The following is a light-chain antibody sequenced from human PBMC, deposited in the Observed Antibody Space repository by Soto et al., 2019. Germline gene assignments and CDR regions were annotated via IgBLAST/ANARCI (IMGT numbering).Light chain of an antibody. CDR2: DVS. J-gene: IGLJ2*01. CDR3: SSYISSSTVGV. CDR1: TSDVGGYNY. V-gene: IGLV2-14*01. Sequence: QSALTQPASVSGSPGQSITISCTGTTSDVGGYNYVSWYQQHPGKAPKLVIYDVSNRPSGVSNRFSGSKSGNTASLTISGLQAEDAADYYCSSYISSSTVGVFGGGTKLTVL.